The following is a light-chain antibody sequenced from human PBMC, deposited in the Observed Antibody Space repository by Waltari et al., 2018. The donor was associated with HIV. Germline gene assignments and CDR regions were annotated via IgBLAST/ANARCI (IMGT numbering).Light chain of an antibody. Sequence: QSALTQPASVSGSPGQSLTISCTGTNSDIGGYNYVSWYQQHPDRAPKLLIYEVTHRPSGISYRFSGSKAGNTASMTISGLQAEDEADYYCSSYTTTSTILFGGGTKVTVL. CDR2: EVT. CDR3: SSYTTTSTIL. CDR1: NSDIGGYNY. J-gene: IGLJ3*02. V-gene: IGLV2-14*01.